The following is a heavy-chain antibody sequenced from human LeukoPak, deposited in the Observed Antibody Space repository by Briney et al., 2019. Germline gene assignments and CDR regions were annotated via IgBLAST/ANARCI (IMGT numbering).Heavy chain of an antibody. Sequence: GGSLRLSCAASGFTFSSYAMSWVRQAPGKGLEWVSAISGSGVSTYYADSVKGRFTISRDNAKNSLSLQMNSLRAEDTAVYYCAREGIVLMVYHFDYWGQGTLVTVSS. CDR1: GFTFSSYA. CDR3: AREGIVLMVYHFDY. V-gene: IGHV3-23*01. D-gene: IGHD2-8*01. J-gene: IGHJ4*02. CDR2: ISGSGVST.